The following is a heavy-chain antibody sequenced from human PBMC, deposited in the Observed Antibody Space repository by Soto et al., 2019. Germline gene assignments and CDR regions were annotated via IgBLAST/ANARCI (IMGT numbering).Heavy chain of an antibody. Sequence: PSETLSLTCTVSGGSISSYYWSWIRQPPGKGLEWIGYIYYSGSTNYNPSLKSRVTISVDTSKNQFSLKLSSVTAADTAVYYCARDRYDHYYYYGMDVWGQGTTVTVSS. J-gene: IGHJ6*02. CDR2: IYYSGST. D-gene: IGHD1-1*01. CDR1: GGSISSYY. V-gene: IGHV4-59*01. CDR3: ARDRYDHYYYYGMDV.